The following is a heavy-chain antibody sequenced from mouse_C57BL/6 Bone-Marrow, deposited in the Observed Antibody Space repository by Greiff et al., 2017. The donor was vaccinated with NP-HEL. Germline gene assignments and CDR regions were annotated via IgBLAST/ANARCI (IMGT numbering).Heavy chain of an antibody. D-gene: IGHD2-5*01. V-gene: IGHV1-55*01. Sequence: QVQLQQPGAEIVKPGASVKMSCKASGYTFTSYWITWVKQRPGQGLEWIGDIYPGSGSTNYNEKFKSKATLTVDTSSSTAYMQLSSLTSEDSAVYYCAREESNYLYYFDYWGQGTTLTVSS. CDR3: AREESNYLYYFDY. CDR1: GYTFTSYW. CDR2: IYPGSGST. J-gene: IGHJ2*01.